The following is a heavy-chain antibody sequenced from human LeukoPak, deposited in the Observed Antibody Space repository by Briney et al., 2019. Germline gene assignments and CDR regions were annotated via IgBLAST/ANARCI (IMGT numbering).Heavy chain of an antibody. Sequence: SETLSLTCTVSGGSISSGSYYWGWIRQPPGKGLEWIGSIYYTGSTYYNPSLKSRVTISVDTSKNQFSLKLSSVTAADTAVYYCASRYCSSTSCYNRWFDPWGQGTLVTVSS. CDR3: ASRYCSSTSCYNRWFDP. CDR1: GGSISSGSYY. V-gene: IGHV4-39*07. J-gene: IGHJ5*02. D-gene: IGHD2-2*02. CDR2: IYYTGST.